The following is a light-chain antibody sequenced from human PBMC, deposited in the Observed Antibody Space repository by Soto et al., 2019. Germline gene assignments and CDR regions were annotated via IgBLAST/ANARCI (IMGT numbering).Light chain of an antibody. J-gene: IGKJ2*01. CDR3: HPYNTFPYT. CDR2: DAS. Sequence: DIQLTQSPSTLSASVGDRVTIDCRASESITTWLAWYQQQPGKAPKVLIHDASTLESVVPSRVSGSGSGTEFASTISSLQHDDLAAYFCHPYNTFPYTFGQGTKLE. V-gene: IGKV1-5*01. CDR1: ESITTW.